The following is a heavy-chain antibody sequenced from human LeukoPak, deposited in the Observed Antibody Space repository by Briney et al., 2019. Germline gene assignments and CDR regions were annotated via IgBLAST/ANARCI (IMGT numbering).Heavy chain of an antibody. Sequence: EASVKVSCKASEYTFTGYYMHWVRQAPGQGLEWMGWISPNSGGTNYAQKFQGRVTMTRDTSISTAYMELSRLTSDDTAVYYCAAKVAGHFDLWGRGTLVIVSS. CDR2: ISPNSGGT. CDR1: EYTFTGYY. J-gene: IGHJ2*01. D-gene: IGHD5-12*01. V-gene: IGHV1-2*02. CDR3: AAKVAGHFDL.